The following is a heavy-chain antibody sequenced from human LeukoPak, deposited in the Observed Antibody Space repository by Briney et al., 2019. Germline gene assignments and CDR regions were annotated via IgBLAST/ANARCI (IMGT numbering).Heavy chain of an antibody. J-gene: IGHJ4*02. D-gene: IGHD6-19*01. Sequence: SETLSLTCTVSGGSISSYYWSWTRQPPGKGLEWIGYIYYSGSTNYNPSLKSRVTISVDTSKNQFSLKLSSVTAADTAVYYCARCIAVAGAFDYWGQGTLVTVSS. CDR2: IYYSGST. CDR3: ARCIAVAGAFDY. V-gene: IGHV4-59*01. CDR1: GGSISSYY.